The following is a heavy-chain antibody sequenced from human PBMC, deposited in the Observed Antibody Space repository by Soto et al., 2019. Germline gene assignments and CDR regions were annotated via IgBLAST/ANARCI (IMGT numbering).Heavy chain of an antibody. CDR2: ISYDGSNK. Sequence: PGGSLRLSCAASGFTFSSYAMHWVRQAPGKGLEWVAVISYDGSNKYYADSVKGRFTISRDNSKNTLYLQMNSLRAEDTAVYYCARDLCTGLMSGSTSCYIPNYYYYGMDVWGQGTTVTVSS. J-gene: IGHJ6*02. CDR1: GFTFSSYA. CDR3: ARDLCTGLMSGSTSCYIPNYYYYGMDV. V-gene: IGHV3-30-3*01. D-gene: IGHD2-2*01.